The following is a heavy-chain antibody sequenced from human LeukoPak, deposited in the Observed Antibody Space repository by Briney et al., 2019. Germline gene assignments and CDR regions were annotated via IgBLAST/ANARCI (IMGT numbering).Heavy chain of an antibody. CDR1: GDSVSSSSYF. CDR3: ARDTGTTVLDAFDI. J-gene: IGHJ3*02. D-gene: IGHD1-7*01. CDR2: IYHSGGT. Sequence: SETLSLPCTVSGDSVSSSSYFWGWIRQAPGKGLEWIGSIYHSGGTYYNPSLKSRVTMSVDTSKNQFSLKLSSVTAADTAVYYCARDTGTTVLDAFDIWGQGTMVTVSS. V-gene: IGHV4-39*07.